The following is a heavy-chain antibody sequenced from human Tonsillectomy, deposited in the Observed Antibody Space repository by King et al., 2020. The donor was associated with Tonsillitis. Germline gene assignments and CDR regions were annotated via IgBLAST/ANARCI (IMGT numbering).Heavy chain of an antibody. J-gene: IGHJ4*02. V-gene: IGHV1-46*01. Sequence: QLVQSGAEVKKPGASVKVSRKASGYTFTSYYMHWVRQAPGQGLEWMGIINPSGGSTSYAQKFQGRVTMTRDTSTSTVYMELSSLRSEDTAVYYCASVSGEGYSSSWYPFDYWGQGTLVTVSS. CDR1: GYTFTSYY. CDR3: ASVSGEGYSSSWYPFDY. CDR2: INPSGGST. D-gene: IGHD6-13*01.